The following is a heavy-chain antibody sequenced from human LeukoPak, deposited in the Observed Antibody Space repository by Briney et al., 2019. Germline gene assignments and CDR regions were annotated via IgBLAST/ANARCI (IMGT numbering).Heavy chain of an antibody. CDR3: ARANIAVAGTSAFDI. CDR2: ISSSSSYI. D-gene: IGHD6-19*01. V-gene: IGHV3-21*01. Sequence: AGGSLRLSCAASGFTFSSYSMTWVRQAPGKGLEWVSSISSSSSYIYYADSVKGRFTISRDNAKNSLYLQMNSLRAEDTAVYYCARANIAVAGTSAFDIWGQGTMVTVSS. CDR1: GFTFSSYS. J-gene: IGHJ3*02.